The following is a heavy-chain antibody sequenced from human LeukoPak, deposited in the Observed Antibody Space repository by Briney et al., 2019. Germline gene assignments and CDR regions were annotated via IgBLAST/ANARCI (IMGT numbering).Heavy chain of an antibody. CDR1: GFTFSSYA. V-gene: IGHV3-23*01. Sequence: PGGSLRLSCAASGFTFSSYAMSWVRQAPGKGLEWVSTISGSGGSTYYADSVKGRFTISRDNSKNTLYLQMNSLRAEDTAVYYCAKAHYGGNRISDYWGQGTLVTVSS. CDR3: AKAHYGGNRISDY. J-gene: IGHJ4*02. CDR2: ISGSGGST. D-gene: IGHD4-17*01.